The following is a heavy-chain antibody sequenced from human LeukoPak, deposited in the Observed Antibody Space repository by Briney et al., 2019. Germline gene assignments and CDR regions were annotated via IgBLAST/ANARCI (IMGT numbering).Heavy chain of an antibody. CDR1: GFTLSTYG. V-gene: IGHV3-33*01. D-gene: IGHD2/OR15-2a*01. CDR3: ARDDFSQGYSFYGMDV. J-gene: IGHJ6*02. CDR2: VWHDGSNK. Sequence: PGGSLRLSCAASGFTLSTYGMHWVRQAPGKGLEWVAVVWHDGSNKYYADSVKGQFTISRDNSKNTLSLQMSSLRAEDTAVYYCARDDFSQGYSFYGMDVWGQGTTVTVSS.